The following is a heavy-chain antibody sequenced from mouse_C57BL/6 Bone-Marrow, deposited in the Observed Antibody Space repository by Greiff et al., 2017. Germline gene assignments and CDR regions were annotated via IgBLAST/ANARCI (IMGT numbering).Heavy chain of an antibody. V-gene: IGHV1-18*01. J-gene: IGHJ1*03. CDR1: GYTFTDYN. Sequence: EVQLQQSGPELVKPGASVKIPCKASGYTFTDYNMAWVKQSHGKSLEWIGDINPNNGGTNYNQKFKGKATLTVDKSSSTAYMEHRSLTSEDTAVYYCARSPHGYFDVWGTGTTVTVSS. CDR3: ARSPHGYFDV. CDR2: INPNNGGT.